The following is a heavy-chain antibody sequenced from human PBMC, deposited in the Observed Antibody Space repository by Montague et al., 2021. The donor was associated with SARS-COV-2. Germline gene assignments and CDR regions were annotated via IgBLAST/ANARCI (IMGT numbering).Heavy chain of an antibody. CDR1: GGSFSGYD. J-gene: IGHJ5*01. D-gene: IGHD3-22*01. CDR2: INQSGSA. Sequence: SETLSLTCAVYGGSFSGYDWTWIRQSPGKGLEWIGEINQSGSAKYKPSLKSRVTISVDTPKNQFSLKLSSVTAADTAVYYCARGLMTISMMVVIMTGASTWLDSWGQGTLATVSP. V-gene: IGHV4-34*01. CDR3: ARGLMTISMMVVIMTGASTWLDS.